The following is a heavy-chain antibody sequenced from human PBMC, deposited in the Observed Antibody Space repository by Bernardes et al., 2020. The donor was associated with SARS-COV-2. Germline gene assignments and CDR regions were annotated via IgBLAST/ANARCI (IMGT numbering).Heavy chain of an antibody. CDR3: AYRPLYPYYYGMDV. CDR2: IYWDDDK. J-gene: IGHJ6*02. V-gene: IGHV2-5*02. D-gene: IGHD2-8*01. Sequence: SGPTLVKPTQTLTLTCTFSGFSLSTSGVGVGWIRQPPGKALEWLALIYWDDDKRYSPSLKSRLTITKDTSKNQVVLTMTNMDPVDTATYYCAYRPLYPYYYGMDVWGQGTTVTVSS. CDR1: GFSLSTSGVG.